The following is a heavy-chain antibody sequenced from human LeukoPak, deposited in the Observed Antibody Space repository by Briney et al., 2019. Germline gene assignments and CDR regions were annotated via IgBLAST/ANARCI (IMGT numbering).Heavy chain of an antibody. CDR3: AKEKSGDYYYYMDV. Sequence: GGSLRLSCAASGFTFSSYGMHWVRQAPGKGLEWVAFIRYDGSNKYYADSVKGRFTISRDNSKNTLYLQMNSLRAEDTAVYYCAKEKSGDYYYYMDVWGKGTTVTVSS. D-gene: IGHD7-27*01. V-gene: IGHV3-30*02. CDR1: GFTFSSYG. J-gene: IGHJ6*03. CDR2: IRYDGSNK.